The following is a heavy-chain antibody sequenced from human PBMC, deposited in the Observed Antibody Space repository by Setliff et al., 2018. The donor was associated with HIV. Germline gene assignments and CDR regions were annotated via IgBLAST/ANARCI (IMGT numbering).Heavy chain of an antibody. CDR1: GYSVSSGYY. V-gene: IGHV4-38-2*01. D-gene: IGHD3-3*01. Sequence: PSETLSLTCAVSGYSVSSGYYWGWIRQPPGKGLEWIASIYYSGITYYNPSLKSRVTISVDTFKNQFSLNLTSVTAADTAVYYCARSKTFYDFWGGYYTHGAFKIWGLGTMGTVS. J-gene: IGHJ3*02. CDR3: ARSKTFYDFWGGYYTHGAFKI. CDR2: IYYSGIT.